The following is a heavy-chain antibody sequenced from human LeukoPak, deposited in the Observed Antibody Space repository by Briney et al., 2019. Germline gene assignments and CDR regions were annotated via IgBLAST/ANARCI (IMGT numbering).Heavy chain of an antibody. V-gene: IGHV4-61*02. Sequence: PSETLSLTCTVSGGSISSGSYYWSWIRQPAGKGLEWIGRIYTSGSTNYNPSLKSRVTISVDTSKNQFSLKLSSVTAADTAVYYCARAWGYSSGWYHDYWGQGTLVTVSS. CDR3: ARAWGYSSGWYHDY. CDR2: IYTSGST. J-gene: IGHJ4*02. CDR1: GGSISSGSYY. D-gene: IGHD6-19*01.